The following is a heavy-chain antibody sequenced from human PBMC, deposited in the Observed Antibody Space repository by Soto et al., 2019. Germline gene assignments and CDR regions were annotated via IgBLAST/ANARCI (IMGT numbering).Heavy chain of an antibody. CDR2: INHSGST. CDR3: ARGRLKGNWFDP. V-gene: IGHV4-34*01. J-gene: IGHJ5*02. Sequence: ASETLSLTCAVYGGSFSGYYWSWIRQPPGKGLEWIGEINHSGSTNYNPSLKSRVTISVDTSKNQFSLKLSSVTAADTAVYYCARGRLKGNWFDPWGQGTLVTVSS. CDR1: GGSFSGYY.